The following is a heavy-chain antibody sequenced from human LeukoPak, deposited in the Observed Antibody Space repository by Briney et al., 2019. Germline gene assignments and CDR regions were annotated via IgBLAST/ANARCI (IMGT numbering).Heavy chain of an antibody. CDR1: GFTFSSYE. V-gene: IGHV3-48*03. Sequence: GGSLRLSCAASGFTFSSYEMNWVRQAPGKGLEWVSYISSSGSTIYYADSVKGRFTISRDNAKNSLYLQMNSLRAEDTAVYYCARGLGYSGSYQTFDYWSQGTLVTVSS. J-gene: IGHJ4*02. D-gene: IGHD1-26*01. CDR2: ISSSGSTI. CDR3: ARGLGYSGSYQTFDY.